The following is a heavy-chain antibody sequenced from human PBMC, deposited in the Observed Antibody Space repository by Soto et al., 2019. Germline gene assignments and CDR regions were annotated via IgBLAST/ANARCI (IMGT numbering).Heavy chain of an antibody. CDR3: ARPTGIWSGHDPHYYYYGMEV. J-gene: IGHJ6*04. CDR2: INPNSGGT. CDR1: GYTFTGYY. V-gene: IGHV1-2*02. Sequence: ASVKVSCKASGYTFTGYYMHWVRQAPGQGLEWMGWINPNSGGTNYAQKFQGRVTMTRDTSISTAYMELSRLRSDDTAVYYCARPTGIWSGHDPHYYYYGMEVWGKGTTVTSPQ. D-gene: IGHD3-3*01.